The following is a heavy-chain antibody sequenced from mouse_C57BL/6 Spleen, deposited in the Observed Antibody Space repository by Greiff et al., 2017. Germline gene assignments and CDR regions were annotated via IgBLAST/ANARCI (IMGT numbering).Heavy chain of an antibody. CDR3: ARPIWQLRAMDY. Sequence: EVHLVESGGGLVKPGGSLKLSCAASGFTFSDYGMHWVRQAPEKGLEWVAYISSGSSTIYYADTVKGRFTISRDNAKNTLFLQMTSLRSEDTAMYYCARPIWQLRAMDYWGQGTSVTVSS. V-gene: IGHV5-17*01. CDR1: GFTFSDYG. D-gene: IGHD2-1*01. CDR2: ISSGSSTI. J-gene: IGHJ4*01.